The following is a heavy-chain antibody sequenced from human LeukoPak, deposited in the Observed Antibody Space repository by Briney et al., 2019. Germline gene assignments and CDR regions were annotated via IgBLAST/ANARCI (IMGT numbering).Heavy chain of an antibody. V-gene: IGHV3-33*06. J-gene: IGHJ4*02. CDR1: GFTFSSYG. CDR2: IWYDGSNK. Sequence: GRSLRLSCAASGFTFSSYGMHWVRQAPGKGLEWVAVIWYDGSNKYYADSVRGRFTISRDNSKNTLYLQMNSLRAEDTAVYYCAKEASWIQLWSALDYWGQGTLVTVSS. CDR3: AKEASWIQLWSALDY. D-gene: IGHD5-18*01.